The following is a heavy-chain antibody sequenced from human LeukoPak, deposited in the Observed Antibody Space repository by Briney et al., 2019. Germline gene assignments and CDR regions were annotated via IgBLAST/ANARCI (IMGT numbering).Heavy chain of an antibody. V-gene: IGHV4-4*08. CDR1: AGSISTYY. CDR2: INTGGST. Sequence: SETLSLTCTVSAGSISTYYWDWNRQSPGKGLEWIVNINTGGSTNYNPSLKGRATISVDTSNNQSKRQFALQLTSVPASDTAMYYCSGTRWQQFGARACDVWGKGTMVTVSS. D-gene: IGHD5-24*01. CDR3: SGTRWQQFGARACDV. J-gene: IGHJ3*01.